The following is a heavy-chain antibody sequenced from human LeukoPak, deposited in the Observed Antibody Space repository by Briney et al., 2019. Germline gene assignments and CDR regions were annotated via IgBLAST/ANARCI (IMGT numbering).Heavy chain of an antibody. Sequence: PSETLSLTCTVSGGSISSYYWSWIRQPPGKGLEWVGYIYYSGSTNYNPSLKSRVTISVDTSKNQFSLKLSSVTAADTAVYYCARAGAWFGEFEGGWFDPWGQGTLVTVSS. CDR1: GGSISSYY. CDR2: IYYSGST. D-gene: IGHD3-10*01. J-gene: IGHJ5*02. V-gene: IGHV4-59*01. CDR3: ARAGAWFGEFEGGWFDP.